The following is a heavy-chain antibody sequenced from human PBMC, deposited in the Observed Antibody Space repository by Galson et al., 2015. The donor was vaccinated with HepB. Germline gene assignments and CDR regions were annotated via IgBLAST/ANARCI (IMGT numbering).Heavy chain of an antibody. Sequence: SVKVSCKASGYTFTDYYMHWVRQAPGQGLEWMGWINPNSGGTDYAQKFQGRVTMTRDTSISTAYMELSRLRSDDTAVYYCARVGYSSSQDDYWGQGTLVAVSS. J-gene: IGHJ4*02. V-gene: IGHV1-2*02. CDR2: INPNSGGT. D-gene: IGHD6-13*01. CDR3: ARVGYSSSQDDY. CDR1: GYTFTDYY.